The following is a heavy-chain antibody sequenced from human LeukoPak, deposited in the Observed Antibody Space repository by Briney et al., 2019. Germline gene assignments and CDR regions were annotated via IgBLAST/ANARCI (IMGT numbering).Heavy chain of an antibody. CDR1: GGSISSSSYY. V-gene: IGHV4-39*01. CDR3: ARQLGAYSYPFDI. Sequence: SETLSLTCIVSGGSISSSSYYWGWIRQPPGKGLEWIGSIYYSGSTLYNPSLTSRVTISVDTSKNQFSLRLNSVTAAHTAVYYCARQLGAYSYPFDIWGQGTKVTVSS. J-gene: IGHJ3*02. D-gene: IGHD3-16*01. CDR2: IYYSGST.